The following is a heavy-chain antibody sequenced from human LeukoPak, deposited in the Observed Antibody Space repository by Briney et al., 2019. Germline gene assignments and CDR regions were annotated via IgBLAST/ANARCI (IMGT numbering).Heavy chain of an antibody. CDR2: INPSGGDT. J-gene: IGHJ4*02. CDR3: ARDGDRQSQQWLASPSVY. D-gene: IGHD6-19*01. CDR1: GYTFTSYY. Sequence: ASVKVSYKASGYTFTSYYMHWVRQAPGQGLEWMGIINPSGGDTSFAQKFQGRVAVTRDTSTNTVYMELSSLRSEDTAVYYCARDGDRQSQQWLASPSVYWGQGALVTVSS. V-gene: IGHV1-46*01.